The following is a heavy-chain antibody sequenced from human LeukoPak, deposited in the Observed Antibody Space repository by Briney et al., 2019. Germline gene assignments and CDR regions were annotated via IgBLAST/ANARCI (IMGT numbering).Heavy chain of an antibody. Sequence: PGGSLRLSCAASGFTFSSYEMNWVRQAPGKGLEWVSYISSSGSTIYYADSVKGRFTISRDNAKNSLYLQMNSLRAEDTAVYYCARGATGPLLYYYYYMDVWGKGTTVTISS. V-gene: IGHV3-48*03. J-gene: IGHJ6*03. CDR1: GFTFSSYE. D-gene: IGHD1-26*01. CDR2: ISSSGSTI. CDR3: ARGATGPLLYYYYYMDV.